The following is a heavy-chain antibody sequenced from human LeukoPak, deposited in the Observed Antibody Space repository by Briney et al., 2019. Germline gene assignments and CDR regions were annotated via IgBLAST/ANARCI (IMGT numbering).Heavy chain of an antibody. V-gene: IGHV3-23*01. CDR2: ISGGGGST. CDR3: AKRSAYYGSGSYSYFDY. D-gene: IGHD3-10*01. CDR1: GFTFTSYS. Sequence: GGSLRLSCAASGFTFTSYSMNWVRQAPGKGLEWVSTISGGGGSTYYADSVKGRFTISRDNSKNTLYLQMNSLRAEDTAVYYCAKRSAYYGSGSYSYFDYWGQGTLVTVSS. J-gene: IGHJ4*02.